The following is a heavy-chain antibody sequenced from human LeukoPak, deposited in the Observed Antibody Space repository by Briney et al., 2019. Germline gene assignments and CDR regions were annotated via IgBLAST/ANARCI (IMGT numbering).Heavy chain of an antibody. J-gene: IGHJ4*02. CDR2: ISGSGVLP. Sequence: PGGSLRLSCAASGFTFSSYAMSSVRQAPGKGLGCVSAISGSGVLPYYADTVKGRFTISRDNSKNTLYLQMNSLRAEDTALYYCAKDRDYYLVGFFDYWGQGTLVTVSS. V-gene: IGHV3-23*01. D-gene: IGHD3-10*01. CDR1: GFTFSSYA. CDR3: AKDRDYYLVGFFDY.